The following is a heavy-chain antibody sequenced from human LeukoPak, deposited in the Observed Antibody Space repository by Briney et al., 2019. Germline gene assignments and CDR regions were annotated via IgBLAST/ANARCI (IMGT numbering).Heavy chain of an antibody. D-gene: IGHD3-22*01. Sequence: SETLSLTCSVSGDSVSRSDSYWDWIRQPPGKGLGWIGSIYYSGTTYYNPSLNSRVTISVDTSKNQFSLKLSSVTAADTAVYYCARHGSGYYSYFDYWGQGTLVTVSS. J-gene: IGHJ4*02. V-gene: IGHV4-39*01. CDR3: ARHGSGYYSYFDY. CDR2: IYYSGTT. CDR1: GDSVSRSDSY.